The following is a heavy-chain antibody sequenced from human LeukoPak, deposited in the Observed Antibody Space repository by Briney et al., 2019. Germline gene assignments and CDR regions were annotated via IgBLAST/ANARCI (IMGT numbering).Heavy chain of an antibody. CDR3: ARTLRFLEWDYPDY. J-gene: IGHJ4*02. Sequence: ASVKVSCKASGYTFSSNAMNWARQALGQGLEWMGWINTNTGNPTYAQGFTGRFVFSLDTSVSTAYLQISSLKAEDTAVYYCARTLRFLEWDYPDYWGQGTLVTVSS. CDR1: GYTFSSNA. D-gene: IGHD3-3*01. CDR2: INTNTGNP. V-gene: IGHV7-4-1*02.